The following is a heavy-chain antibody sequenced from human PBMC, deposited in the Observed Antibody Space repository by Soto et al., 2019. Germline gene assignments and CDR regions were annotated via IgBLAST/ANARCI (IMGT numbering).Heavy chain of an antibody. CDR1: GFTFSSYS. Sequence: SLRLSCAASGFTFSSYSMIWVRQAPGKGLEWVSSISTSSSYIFYADSVKGRFTISRDNAKNSLYLQMNSLRTEDTAVYYCARFPNYDFWSGYHAFDYWGQGTLVTVSS. J-gene: IGHJ4*02. CDR3: ARFPNYDFWSGYHAFDY. CDR2: ISTSSSYI. V-gene: IGHV3-21*01. D-gene: IGHD3-3*01.